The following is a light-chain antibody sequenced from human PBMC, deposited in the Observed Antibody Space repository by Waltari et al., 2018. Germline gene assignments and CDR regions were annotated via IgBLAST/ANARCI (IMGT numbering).Light chain of an antibody. V-gene: IGKV2-30*02. J-gene: IGKJ4*01. Sequence: DVVMTQSPLSLPVTLGPQASTPCRSSQSLVHTDGNTYLNWFQQRPGQSPRRLSYKVSKRDSGVQDRFSGSGSCTDFTLEISRVEAEDVGVYYCMQGTHWPLTFGGGTKVEIK. CDR2: KVS. CDR3: MQGTHWPLT. CDR1: QSLVHTDGNTY.